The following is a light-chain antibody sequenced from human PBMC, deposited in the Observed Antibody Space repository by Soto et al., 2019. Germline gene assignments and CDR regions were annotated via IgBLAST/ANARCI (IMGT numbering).Light chain of an antibody. Sequence: QSVLTQPPSVSAAPGQKVTIPCSGSSSNIGNNYVSWYQQLPGTAPKLLIYDNNKRPSGIPDRFSGSKSGTSATLGITGLQTGDEADYYCGTWDSSLSAGVFGGRTKLTVL. CDR3: GTWDSSLSAGV. CDR1: SSNIGNNY. V-gene: IGLV1-51*01. CDR2: DNN. J-gene: IGLJ3*02.